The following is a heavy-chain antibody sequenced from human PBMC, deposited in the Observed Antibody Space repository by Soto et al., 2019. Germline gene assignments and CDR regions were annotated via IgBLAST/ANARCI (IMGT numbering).Heavy chain of an antibody. V-gene: IGHV3-43*01. D-gene: IGHD3-22*01. CDR1: GFTFDDYT. CDR2: ISWDGGST. J-gene: IGHJ4*02. Sequence: EVQLVESGGGLVQPGGSLRLSCAVSGFTFDDYTMHWVRQTPGKGLEWVSLISWDGGSTYYADSVKGRFTISRDNSKNFLYLQMNSLRTDDTYLYYCAKDIEHYYDSSGYLGFDYWGQGTLVTVSS. CDR3: AKDIEHYYDSSGYLGFDY.